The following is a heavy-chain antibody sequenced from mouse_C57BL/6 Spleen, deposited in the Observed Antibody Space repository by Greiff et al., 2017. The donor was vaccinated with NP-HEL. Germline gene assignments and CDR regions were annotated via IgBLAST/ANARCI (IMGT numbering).Heavy chain of an antibody. J-gene: IGHJ2*01. CDR2: IRNKANGYTT. V-gene: IGHV7-3*01. D-gene: IGHD1-1*01. Sequence: EVMLVESGGGLVQPGGSLSLSCAASGFTFTDYYMSWVRQPPGKALEWLGFIRNKANGYTTEYSASVKGRFTISRDNSQSILYLQMNALRAEDSATYYCARSYYSGSSYDYFDYWGQGTTLTVSS. CDR1: GFTFTDYY. CDR3: ARSYYSGSSYDYFDY.